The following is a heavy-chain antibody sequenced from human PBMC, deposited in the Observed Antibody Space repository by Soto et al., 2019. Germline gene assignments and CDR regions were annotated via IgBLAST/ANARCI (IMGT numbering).Heavy chain of an antibody. Sequence: GGSLRLSCAASEFTFSRYSFNWVRQAPGKGLEWISFISSNGDYIYYADSVKGRFSISRDNAQNSLYLQLSNLRADDTAAYYCARVPTYYQDSIGYQPFHPWGQGTLVTVSS. CDR3: ARVPTYYQDSIGYQPFHP. D-gene: IGHD3-22*01. J-gene: IGHJ5*02. CDR2: ISSNGDYI. CDR1: EFTFSRYS. V-gene: IGHV3-21*01.